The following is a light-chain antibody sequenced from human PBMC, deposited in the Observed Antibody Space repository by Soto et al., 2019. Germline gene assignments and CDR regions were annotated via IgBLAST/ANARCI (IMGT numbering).Light chain of an antibody. CDR1: SSDIGIYNF. V-gene: IGLV2-14*03. J-gene: IGLJ2*01. CDR2: NVY. Sequence: QSVLTQPASVSGSPGQSITIFCTGTSSDIGIYNFVSWYQQHPGKAPKLMIYNVYSRPSGVSSRFSGSKSGNTASLTISWLQAEDEADYYCAAWDDSLNGPVFGGGTKLTVL. CDR3: AAWDDSLNGPV.